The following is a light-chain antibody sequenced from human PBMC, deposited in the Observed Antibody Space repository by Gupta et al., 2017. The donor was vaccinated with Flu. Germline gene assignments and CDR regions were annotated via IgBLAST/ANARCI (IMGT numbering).Light chain of an antibody. CDR2: GAS. CDR1: QSVSSN. V-gene: IGKV3-15*01. Sequence: EIVITQSPATLSVSPGERATLSCRASQSVSSNLAWYQQKPGQAPRLLIYGASTSDTGIPARFSGSGSGTEFTLTISSLQSEEFAVYYCQQYNNWPPITFGQGTRLEIK. J-gene: IGKJ5*01. CDR3: QQYNNWPPIT.